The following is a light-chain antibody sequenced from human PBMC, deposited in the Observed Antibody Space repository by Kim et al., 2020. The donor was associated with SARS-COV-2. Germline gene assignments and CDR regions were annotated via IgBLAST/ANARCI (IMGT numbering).Light chain of an antibody. CDR2: KAS. CDR1: QDISHW. V-gene: IGKV1-5*03. CDR3: QQYKGT. Sequence: SPLSASVGDRDSITCRASQDISHWLAWYQQKPGKAPQLLIYKASLLESGVPSRFSGSGSGTEFTLTISSLEPEDSATYYCQQYKGTFGQGTKLEI. J-gene: IGKJ2*02.